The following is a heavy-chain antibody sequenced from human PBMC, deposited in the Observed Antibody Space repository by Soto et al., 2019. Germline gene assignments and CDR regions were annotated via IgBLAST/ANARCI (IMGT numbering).Heavy chain of an antibody. D-gene: IGHD5-12*01. Sequence: QVQLVQSGAEVKKPGSSVKVSCKASGGTFSSYTISWVRQAPGQGLEWMGRIIPTLGRANYAQKFQGRVTITADKSTSTAYMELSSLRSEDTAVYYCARGVEWLPHNWFDPWGQGTLVTVSS. V-gene: IGHV1-69*08. CDR3: ARGVEWLPHNWFDP. CDR1: GGTFSSYT. CDR2: IIPTLGRA. J-gene: IGHJ5*02.